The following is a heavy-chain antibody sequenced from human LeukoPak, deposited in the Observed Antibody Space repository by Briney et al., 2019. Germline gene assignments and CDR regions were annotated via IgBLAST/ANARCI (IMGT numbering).Heavy chain of an antibody. CDR2: ISGSGGST. CDR1: GFTFSSYA. Sequence: GGSLRLSCAVSGFTFSSYAMNWVRQAPGKGLEWVSAISGSGGSTYYADSVKGRFTISRDNSKNTLYLQMNSLRAEDTAVYYCAKDRVDTAMVTFWDYYYYYMDVWGKGTTVTISS. V-gene: IGHV3-23*01. D-gene: IGHD5-18*01. CDR3: AKDRVDTAMVTFWDYYYYYMDV. J-gene: IGHJ6*03.